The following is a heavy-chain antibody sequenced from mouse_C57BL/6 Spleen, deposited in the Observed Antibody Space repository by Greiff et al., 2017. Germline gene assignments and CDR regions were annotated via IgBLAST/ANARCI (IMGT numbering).Heavy chain of an antibody. Sequence: EESGPGLVKPSQSLSLTCSVTGYSITSGYYWNWIRQFPGNKLEWMGYISYDGSNNYNPSLKNRISITRDTSKNQFFLKLNSVTTEDTATYYCARGGGSRYFDVWGTGTTVTVSS. CDR3: ARGGGSRYFDV. CDR2: ISYDGSN. J-gene: IGHJ1*03. D-gene: IGHD1-1*01. CDR1: GYSITSGYY. V-gene: IGHV3-6*01.